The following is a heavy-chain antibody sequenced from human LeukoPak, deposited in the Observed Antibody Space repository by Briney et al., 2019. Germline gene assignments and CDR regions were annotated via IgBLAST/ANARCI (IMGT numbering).Heavy chain of an antibody. CDR3: ARGIGIGTVLMVHGNMDV. J-gene: IGHJ6*03. Sequence: GASVKVSCKASGYTFTSYYMHWVRQAPGQGLEWMGIINPSGGSTSYAQKFQGRVTMTRDMSTSTVYMELSSLRSEDTAVYYCARGIGIGTVLMVHGNMDVWGKGTTVTVSS. CDR2: INPSGGST. D-gene: IGHD2-8*01. CDR1: GYTFTSYY. V-gene: IGHV1-46*01.